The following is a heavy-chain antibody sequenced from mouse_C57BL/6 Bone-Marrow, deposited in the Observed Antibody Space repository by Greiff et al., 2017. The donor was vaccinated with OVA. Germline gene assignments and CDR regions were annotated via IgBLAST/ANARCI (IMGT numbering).Heavy chain of an antibody. CDR3: TRDPFAY. V-gene: IGHV6-3*01. J-gene: IGHJ3*01. Sequence: EVNVVESGGGLVQPGGSMKLSCVASGFTFSNYWMNWVRQSPEKGLEWVAQIRLKSDNYATHYAESVKGRFTISRDDSKSSVYLQMNNLRAEDTGIYYCTRDPFAYWGQGTLVTVSA. D-gene: IGHD3-3*01. CDR2: IRLKSDNYAT. CDR1: GFTFSNYW.